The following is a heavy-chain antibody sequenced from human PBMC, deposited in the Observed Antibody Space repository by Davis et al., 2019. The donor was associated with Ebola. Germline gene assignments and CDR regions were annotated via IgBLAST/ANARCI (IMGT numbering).Heavy chain of an antibody. CDR1: GYTFTGYY. Sequence: ASVKVSCKASGYTFTGYYMHWVRQAPGQGLEWMGWINPNSGGTNYAQKFQGWVTMTRDTSISTAYMELSRLRSDDTAVYYCARDAMGYCSGGSCQYWFDPWGQGTLVTVSS. CDR2: INPNSGGT. CDR3: ARDAMGYCSGGSCQYWFDP. D-gene: IGHD2-15*01. V-gene: IGHV1-2*04. J-gene: IGHJ5*02.